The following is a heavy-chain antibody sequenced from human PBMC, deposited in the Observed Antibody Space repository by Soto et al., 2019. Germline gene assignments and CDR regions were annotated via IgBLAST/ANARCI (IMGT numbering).Heavy chain of an antibody. CDR3: ARYYDNTVPDL. V-gene: IGHV3-66*01. Sequence: PGGSLRLSCAASGFTVSSNHMTWVRQAPGKGLEWVSVIYRDGSRYYADSVKARFTISRNNAKNSLYLHINSLRAEDTAVYYCARYYDNTVPDLWGRGTRVIVSS. J-gene: IGHJ2*01. CDR2: IYRDGSR. CDR1: GFTVSSNH. D-gene: IGHD3-22*01.